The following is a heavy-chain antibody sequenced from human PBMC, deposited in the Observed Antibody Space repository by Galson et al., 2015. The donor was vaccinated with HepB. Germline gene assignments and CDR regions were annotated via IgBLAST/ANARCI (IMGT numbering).Heavy chain of an antibody. V-gene: IGHV3-74*01. CDR3: AGSGAYSGTYYAGMDV. Sequence: SLRLSCAASGFTFSRYWMDWVRQGPGKGLVWVSRIKSDGIITTIADSVKGRFTISRDNSRNTLYLHMTSLRAEDTAIYYCAGSGAYSGTYYAGMDVWGQGTTVTVSS. J-gene: IGHJ6*02. D-gene: IGHD1-26*01. CDR2: IKSDGIIT. CDR1: GFTFSRYW.